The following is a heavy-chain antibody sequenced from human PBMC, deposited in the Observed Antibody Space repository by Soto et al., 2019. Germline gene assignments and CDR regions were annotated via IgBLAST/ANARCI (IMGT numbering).Heavy chain of an antibody. CDR1: GFGFNTYT. V-gene: IGHV3-21*01. Sequence: DVQVVESGGGLVKPRGSMRLSCVASGFGFNTYTMTWVRQAPGKGLEWVASISSSGSYIHYADSVKGRFTISRDNAKKSLYLQMNSLRADDTAVYYCQGPIAIAGSGYWDQGTLVSVSS. D-gene: IGHD6-19*01. CDR3: QGPIAIAGSGY. J-gene: IGHJ4*02. CDR2: ISSSGSYI.